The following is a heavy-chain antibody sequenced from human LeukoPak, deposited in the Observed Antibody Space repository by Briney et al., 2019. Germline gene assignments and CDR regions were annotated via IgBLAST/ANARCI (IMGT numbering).Heavy chain of an antibody. D-gene: IGHD2-2*01. Sequence: SETLPLTCAVYGGSFSGYYWSWIRQPPGKGLEWIGEINHSGSTNYNPSLKSRVTISVDTSKNQFSLKLSSVTAADTAVYYCARGPPIVVVPAAMLGYYYYGMDVWGQGTTVTVSS. CDR3: ARGPPIVVVPAAMLGYYYYGMDV. V-gene: IGHV4-34*01. CDR2: INHSGST. CDR1: GGSFSGYY. J-gene: IGHJ6*02.